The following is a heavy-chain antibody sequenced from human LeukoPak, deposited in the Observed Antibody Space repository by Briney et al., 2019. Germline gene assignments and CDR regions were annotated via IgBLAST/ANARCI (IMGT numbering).Heavy chain of an antibody. V-gene: IGHV4-61*02. CDR1: GGSISSGSYY. J-gene: IGHJ4*02. CDR3: ARQAVSGWYSRY. Sequence: PSETLSLTCTVSGGSISSGSYYWSWIRQPAGKGLEWIGRIYTSGSTNYNPSLKSRVTISVDTSKNQFSLKLSSVTAADTAVYYCARQAVSGWYSRYWGQGTLVTVSS. D-gene: IGHD6-19*01. CDR2: IYTSGST.